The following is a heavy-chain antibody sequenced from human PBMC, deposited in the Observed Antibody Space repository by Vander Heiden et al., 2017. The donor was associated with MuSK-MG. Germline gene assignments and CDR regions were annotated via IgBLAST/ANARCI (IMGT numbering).Heavy chain of an antibody. CDR3: ARPARYYDSSGYYPLGMDV. V-gene: IGHV5-10-1*03. D-gene: IGHD3-22*01. Sequence: EVQLVQSGAEVTKPGESLRISCKGSGYSFTSYWTRLVTQMPGKGLGGMGRIDPSYSYTNYSPSFQGHVTSSADKAISTAYLQWSSLKASDTAMYYCARPARYYDSSGYYPLGMDVWGQGTTVTVSS. CDR1: GYSFTSYW. CDR2: IDPSYSYT. J-gene: IGHJ6*02.